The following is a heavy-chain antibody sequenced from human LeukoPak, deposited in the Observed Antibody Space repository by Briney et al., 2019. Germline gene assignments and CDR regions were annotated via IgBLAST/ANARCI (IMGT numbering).Heavy chain of an antibody. Sequence: PGGSLRLSCAASGFTFSSYEMNWVRQAPGKGLEWVSYISSSGSTIYYADSVKGRFTISRDNAKNSLYLQMNSLRAEDTAVCYCARVGDSSGWYPHYFDYWGQGTLVTVSS. CDR1: GFTFSSYE. V-gene: IGHV3-48*03. J-gene: IGHJ4*02. D-gene: IGHD6-19*01. CDR2: ISSSGSTI. CDR3: ARVGDSSGWYPHYFDY.